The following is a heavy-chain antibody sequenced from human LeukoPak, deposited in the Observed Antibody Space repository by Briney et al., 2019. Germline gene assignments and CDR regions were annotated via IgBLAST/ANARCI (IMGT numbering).Heavy chain of an antibody. Sequence: GGSLRLFCAASGLIFSGFAMSWVRRTSGKGLEWVSGISGTGDNTLYADSVKGRFTISRDNSKNTLYLEMNSLRAEDTAIYYCAKMKGHPLPKYYMDVWGQGTTVTVSS. CDR1: GLIFSGFA. CDR2: ISGTGDNT. CDR3: AKMKGHPLPKYYMDV. J-gene: IGHJ6*01. V-gene: IGHV3-23*01. D-gene: IGHD1-26*01.